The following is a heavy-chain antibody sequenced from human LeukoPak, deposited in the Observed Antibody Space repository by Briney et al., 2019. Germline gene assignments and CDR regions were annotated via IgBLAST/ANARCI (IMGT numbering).Heavy chain of an antibody. V-gene: IGHV3-20*04. CDR3: ARDREAARPLWYYYYYYMDV. CDR2: INWNGGST. CDR1: GFTFDDYG. D-gene: IGHD6-6*01. J-gene: IGHJ6*03. Sequence: PGGSLRLSCAASGFTFDDYGMSWVRQAPGKELEWVSGINWNGGSTGYADSVKGRFTISRDNAKNSLYLQMNSLRAEDTALYYCARDREAARPLWYYYYYYMDVWGKGTTVTVSS.